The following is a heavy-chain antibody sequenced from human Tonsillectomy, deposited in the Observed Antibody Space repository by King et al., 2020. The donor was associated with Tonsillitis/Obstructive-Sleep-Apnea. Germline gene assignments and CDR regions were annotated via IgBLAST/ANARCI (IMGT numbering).Heavy chain of an antibody. CDR1: GGTFSSYA. CDR2: IIPILGIA. Sequence: LQLVQSGAEVKKPGSSVKVSCKASGGTFSSYAISWVRQAPGQGLEWMGRIIPILGIANYAQKFQGRVTITADKSTSTAYMELSGLRSEDTAVYYCARDRDAAMDHYFAYWGQGTLVTVSS. J-gene: IGHJ4*02. D-gene: IGHD5-18*01. V-gene: IGHV1-69*04. CDR3: ARDRDAAMDHYFAY.